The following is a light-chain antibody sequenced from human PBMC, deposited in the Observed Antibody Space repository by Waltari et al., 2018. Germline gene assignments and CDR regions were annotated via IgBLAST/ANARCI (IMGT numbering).Light chain of an antibody. CDR3: NSYGGNNDWV. Sequence: QSALTQPPSASGSPGQSVTISCTGTSSYVGGYHYVSWYLQHPGKAPKLMIDEVNKRPSGVPDRFSGSESGNTASLTISGLQAEDEADYYCNSYGGNNDWVFGGGTKLTVL. J-gene: IGLJ2*01. CDR1: SSYVGGYHY. V-gene: IGLV2-8*01. CDR2: EVN.